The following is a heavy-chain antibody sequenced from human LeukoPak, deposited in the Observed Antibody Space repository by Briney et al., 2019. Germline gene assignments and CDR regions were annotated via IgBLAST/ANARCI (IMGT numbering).Heavy chain of an antibody. J-gene: IGHJ4*02. Sequence: WETLSLTCTVSGGSISSYYWTWIRQPAGKGLEWIGRFYSTGSTNYNPSLKGRVTMSVDTSKNQFSLKLSSVTAADTAVYYCARDQYSGSLDYWGQGTLVTVSS. CDR1: GGSISSYY. CDR3: ARDQYSGSLDY. CDR2: FYSTGST. V-gene: IGHV4-4*07. D-gene: IGHD1-26*01.